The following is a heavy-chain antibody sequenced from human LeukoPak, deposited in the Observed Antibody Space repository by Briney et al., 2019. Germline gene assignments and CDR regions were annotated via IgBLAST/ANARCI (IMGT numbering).Heavy chain of an antibody. CDR2: IWYDGSNK. V-gene: IGHV3-33*01. D-gene: IGHD2-21*01. CDR3: ARDSVVSGPDYYYYGMDV. J-gene: IGHJ6*02. Sequence: GGSLRLSCAASGFTFSSYGMHWVRQAPGKGLEWVAVIWYDGSNKYYADSVKGRFTISRDNSKNTLYLQMNSLRAEDTAVYYCARDSVVSGPDYYYYGMDVWGQGTTVTVSS. CDR1: GFTFSSYG.